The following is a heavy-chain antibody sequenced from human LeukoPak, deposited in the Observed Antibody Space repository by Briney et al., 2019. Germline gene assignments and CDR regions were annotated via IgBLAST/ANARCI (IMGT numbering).Heavy chain of an antibody. CDR1: GGTFSSYA. V-gene: IGHV1-69*13. D-gene: IGHD4-17*01. Sequence: SVKVSCKASGGTFSSYAISWVRQAPGQGLEWMGGIIPIFGTANYAQKFQGRVTITADESTSTAYMELSSLRSEDTAVYYCARDYGDWPIAWDWGQGTLATVSS. CDR2: IIPIFGTA. J-gene: IGHJ4*02. CDR3: ARDYGDWPIAWD.